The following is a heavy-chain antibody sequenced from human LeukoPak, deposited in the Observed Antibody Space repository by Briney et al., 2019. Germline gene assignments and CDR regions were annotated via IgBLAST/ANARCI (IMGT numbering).Heavy chain of an antibody. CDR3: ARITQWLVRGEVGALDY. V-gene: IGHV3-11*04. CDR1: GFTVSSNY. CDR2: ISSSGSTI. D-gene: IGHD6-19*01. Sequence: PGGSLRLSCAASGFTVSSNYMSWVRQAPGKGLEWVSYISSSGSTIYYADSVKGRFTISRDNAKNSLYLQMNSLRAEDTAVYYCARITQWLVRGEVGALDYWGQGTLVTVSS. J-gene: IGHJ4*02.